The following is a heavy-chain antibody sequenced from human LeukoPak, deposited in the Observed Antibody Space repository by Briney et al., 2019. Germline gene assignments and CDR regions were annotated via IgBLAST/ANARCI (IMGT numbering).Heavy chain of an antibody. Sequence: PSETLSLTCTVSGGSISSDYGSWIRQPAGKGLEWIGRIYTSGSTNYNPSLKSRVTISVDKSKNQFSLKLSSVTAADTAVYYCARAAAADAFDIWGQGTMVTVSS. V-gene: IGHV4-4*07. CDR1: GGSISSDY. J-gene: IGHJ3*02. D-gene: IGHD6-13*01. CDR2: IYTSGST. CDR3: ARAAAADAFDI.